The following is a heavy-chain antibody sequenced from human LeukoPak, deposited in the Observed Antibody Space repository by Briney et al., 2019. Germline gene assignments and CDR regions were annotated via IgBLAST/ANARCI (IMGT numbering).Heavy chain of an antibody. J-gene: IGHJ4*02. D-gene: IGHD3-3*01. Sequence: SETLSLTCTVYGGSISSSSYYWGWIRQPPGKGLKWIGNIYYSGSTYYNPSLKSRVTISVDTSKNQFSLKLSSVTAADTAVYYCARQFWSGYSSLDYWGQGTLVTVSS. CDR2: IYYSGST. CDR3: ARQFWSGYSSLDY. V-gene: IGHV4-39*01. CDR1: GGSISSSSYY.